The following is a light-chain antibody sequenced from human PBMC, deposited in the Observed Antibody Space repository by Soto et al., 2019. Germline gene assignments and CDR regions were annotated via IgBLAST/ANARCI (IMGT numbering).Light chain of an antibody. Sequence: DIPMTQSPSILSASVGDSVTITCRASQSVSRWLAWYQQKPGKAPKLLIYDASSLNSGVPSRFSGSQSGTEFTLTITSLLPDDFATYFCQQYSSYSLPTFGGGTQVDI. CDR2: DAS. V-gene: IGKV1-5*01. CDR1: QSVSRW. J-gene: IGKJ4*01. CDR3: QQYSSYSLPT.